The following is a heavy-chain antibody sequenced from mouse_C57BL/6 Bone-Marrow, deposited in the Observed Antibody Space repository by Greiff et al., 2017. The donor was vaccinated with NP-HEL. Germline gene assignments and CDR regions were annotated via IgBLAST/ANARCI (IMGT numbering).Heavy chain of an antibody. CDR2: IYPGAGDT. Sequence: VQLQQSGAELVKPGASVKISCKASGYAFSSYWMNWVKQRPGKGLEWIGQIYPGAGDTNYNGKFKGKATLTADKSSSTAYMQLSSLTSEDSAVNFCARYYGSSYYFDYWGQGTTLTVSS. V-gene: IGHV1-80*01. J-gene: IGHJ2*01. D-gene: IGHD1-1*01. CDR3: ARYYGSSYYFDY. CDR1: GYAFSSYW.